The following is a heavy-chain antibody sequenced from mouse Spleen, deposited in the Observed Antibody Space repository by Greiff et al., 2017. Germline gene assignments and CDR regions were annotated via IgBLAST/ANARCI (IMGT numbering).Heavy chain of an antibody. CDR1: GFTFTDYY. CDR2: IRNKAYGYTT. CDR3: ARGAYYGSSPDY. D-gene: IGHD1-1*01. Sequence: EVKVVESGGGLVQPGDSLSLSCEASGFTFTDYYMNWVRQPPGKALEWLGFIRNKAYGYTTEYSESVKGRFTMSRDNSQSILYLQLNALRAEDSATYYCARGAYYGSSPDYWGQGTTLTVSS. J-gene: IGHJ2*01. V-gene: IGHV7-3*01.